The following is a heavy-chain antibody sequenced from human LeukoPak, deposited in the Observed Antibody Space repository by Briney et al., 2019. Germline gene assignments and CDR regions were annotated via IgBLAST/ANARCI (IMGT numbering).Heavy chain of an antibody. J-gene: IGHJ6*02. Sequence: PGGCLRLSCAASGFTVSSNHMSWVRQAPGKGLEWVSVIYSGGSTYYADSVKGRFTISRDNAKNTLYLQMNGLRAEDTAVYYCARDPSSFGLDVWGQGTTVTVSS. CDR2: IYSGGST. D-gene: IGHD6-6*01. CDR1: GFTVSSNH. V-gene: IGHV3-66*01. CDR3: ARDPSSFGLDV.